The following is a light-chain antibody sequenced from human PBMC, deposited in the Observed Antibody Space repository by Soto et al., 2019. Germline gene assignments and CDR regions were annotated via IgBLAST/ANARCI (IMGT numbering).Light chain of an antibody. J-gene: IGKJ4*01. CDR1: QSVLYSSNNKNY. CDR2: WAS. V-gene: IGKV4-1*01. CDR3: QQYYSTPPS. Sequence: DIVMTQSPDSLAVSLGERATINCKYSQSVLYSSNNKNYLAWYQQKPGQPPKLLIYWASTRESGVPDRFSGSGSGTDFTLTFSSREAEDVAVYYCQQYYSTPPSFGGGTKVEIK.